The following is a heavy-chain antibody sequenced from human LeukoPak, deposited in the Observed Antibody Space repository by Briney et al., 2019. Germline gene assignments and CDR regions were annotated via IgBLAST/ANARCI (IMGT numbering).Heavy chain of an antibody. Sequence: GGSLRLSCAASGFTFSGYSMNWVRQAPGKGLEWVSYISSSSGTIYYADSVKGRFTISRDNAKNSLYLQMNSLRAEDTAVFYWARSTSKLYYYYGMDVWGQGTTVTVSS. V-gene: IGHV3-48*04. CDR3: ARSTSKLYYYYGMDV. CDR1: GFTFSGYS. CDR2: ISSSSGTI. J-gene: IGHJ6*02.